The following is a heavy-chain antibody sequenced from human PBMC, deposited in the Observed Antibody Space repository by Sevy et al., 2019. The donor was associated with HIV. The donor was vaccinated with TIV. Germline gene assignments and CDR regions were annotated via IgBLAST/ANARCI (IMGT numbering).Heavy chain of an antibody. CDR3: ARRYCSLTSCYMHDAFDI. D-gene: IGHD2-2*02. CDR2: FSYDGSNK. V-gene: IGHV3-30*04. CDR1: GFTFSDYA. Sequence: GGSLRLSCAASGFTFSDYAMHWVRQAPGKGLEWVAVFSYDGSNKYYADSVKGRFTISRDNSKNALYLQMNSLRAEDTAVYYCARRYCSLTSCYMHDAFDIWGQGTMVTVSS. J-gene: IGHJ3*02.